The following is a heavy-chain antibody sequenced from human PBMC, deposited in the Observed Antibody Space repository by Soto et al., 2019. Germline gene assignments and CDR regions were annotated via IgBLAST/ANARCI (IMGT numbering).Heavy chain of an antibody. V-gene: IGHV3-23*01. Sequence: GGSLRLSCTTSGFTFSGYAMSWVRQAPGKGLEWVSSISASGTDSNHADSVKGRLTISRDNSKNTLFLQMKNLRAEDTAIYYCARRPEGRYFDYWGQGALVTVSS. CDR2: ISASGTDS. CDR1: GFTFSGYA. CDR3: ARRPEGRYFDY. D-gene: IGHD3-10*01. J-gene: IGHJ4*02.